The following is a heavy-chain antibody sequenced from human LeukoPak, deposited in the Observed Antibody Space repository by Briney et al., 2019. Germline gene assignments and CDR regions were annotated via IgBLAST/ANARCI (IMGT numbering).Heavy chain of an antibody. CDR3: ASCPMGFGELGSWGFDY. CDR2: IYYSGST. CDR1: GDSISSSNFY. Sequence: PSETLSVTCTVSGDSISSSNFYWGWIRQPPGKGLEWIGSIYYSGSTYYNPSLKSRVTISVDTSKNQFSLKLSSVTAADTAVYYCASCPMGFGELGSWGFDYWGQGTLVTVSS. J-gene: IGHJ4*02. D-gene: IGHD3-10*01. V-gene: IGHV4-39*01.